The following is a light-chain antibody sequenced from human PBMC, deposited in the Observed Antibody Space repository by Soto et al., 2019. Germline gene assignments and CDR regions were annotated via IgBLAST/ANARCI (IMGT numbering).Light chain of an antibody. J-gene: IGLJ1*01. CDR1: SSDVGGYNY. V-gene: IGLV2-14*01. CDR3: CSYTVSGTYV. Sequence: GASSDVGGYNYVSWYQQHPGKAPKLMIYAVSNRPSGVSNRFSGSKSGNTATLTISGPQAEDEADYYCCSYTVSGTYVFGAGTKVIV. CDR2: AVS.